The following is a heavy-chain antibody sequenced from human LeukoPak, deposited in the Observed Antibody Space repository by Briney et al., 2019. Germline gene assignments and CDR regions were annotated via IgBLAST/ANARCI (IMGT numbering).Heavy chain of an antibody. D-gene: IGHD1-26*01. Sequence: GGSLRLSCAASGFTFSSYSMNWVRQAPGKGLEWVSSISSSSSYIYYADSAKGRFSISRDNAKNSLYLQMNSLRAEDTAVYYCARDRGATDYWGQGTLVTVSS. CDR1: GFTFSSYS. CDR3: ARDRGATDY. J-gene: IGHJ4*02. V-gene: IGHV3-21*01. CDR2: ISSSSSYI.